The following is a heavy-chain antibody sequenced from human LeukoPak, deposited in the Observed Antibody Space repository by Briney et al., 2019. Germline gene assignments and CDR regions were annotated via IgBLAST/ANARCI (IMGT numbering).Heavy chain of an antibody. V-gene: IGHV4-59*11. CDR3: ARRGDDFWSGYYPV. Sequence: PSETLSLTCTVSGGSISSHYWSWIRQPPGKGLEWIGYIYYSGSTNYNPSLKSRVTISVDTSKNQFSLKLSSVTAADTAVYYCARRGDDFWSGYYPVWGQGTLVTVSS. J-gene: IGHJ4*02. CDR2: IYYSGST. D-gene: IGHD3-3*01. CDR1: GGSISSHY.